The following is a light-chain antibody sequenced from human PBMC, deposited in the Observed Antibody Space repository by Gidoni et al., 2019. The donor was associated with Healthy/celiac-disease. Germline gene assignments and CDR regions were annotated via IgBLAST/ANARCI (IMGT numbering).Light chain of an antibody. V-gene: IGKV3-15*01. CDR2: GAS. Sequence: ELVMTQSPATLSVSPGERATLSCRASQSVNSILAWYQQKPGQAPRLLLYGASTRATGIPARFSGSGSGTEFTLTISSLQSEDFAVYYCQQYKNWLPLTFGGGTKVEIK. CDR1: QSVNSI. J-gene: IGKJ4*01. CDR3: QQYKNWLPLT.